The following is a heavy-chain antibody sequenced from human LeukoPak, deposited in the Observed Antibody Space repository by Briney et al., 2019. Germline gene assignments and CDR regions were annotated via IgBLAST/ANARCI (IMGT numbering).Heavy chain of an antibody. CDR1: SGSIGIYY. V-gene: IGHV4-59*08. CDR2: IYYSGST. D-gene: IGHD4-23*01. J-gene: IGHJ4*02. CDR3: ARHDRWPYLIDY. Sequence: PSETLSLTCTVSSGSIGIYYWSWIRQPPGKGLEWIGYIYYSGSTNYNPSLKSRVTISVDTSKNQFSLNLNSVTAADTAVYSCARHDRWPYLIDYWGQGILVTVSS.